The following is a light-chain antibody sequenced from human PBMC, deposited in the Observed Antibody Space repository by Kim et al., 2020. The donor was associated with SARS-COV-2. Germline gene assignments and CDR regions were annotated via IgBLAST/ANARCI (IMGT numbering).Light chain of an antibody. J-gene: IGLJ3*02. CDR1: SGTILSNY. CDR3: QSYDHDHNQV. CDR2: EDN. Sequence: NFMLTQPHSVSESPGKTVTISCTRSSGTILSNYVQWYQQRPGSAPTAVIFEDNQRPSGVPDRFSGSIDSSSNSASLTISGLETEDEADYYCQSYDHDHNQVFGGGTQLTVL. V-gene: IGLV6-57*03.